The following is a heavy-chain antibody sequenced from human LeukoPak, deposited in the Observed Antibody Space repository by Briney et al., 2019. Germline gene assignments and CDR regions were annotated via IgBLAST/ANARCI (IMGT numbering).Heavy chain of an antibody. CDR2: ISAYNGNT. Sequence: ASVKVSCKASGYTFTSYGISWVRQAPGQGLEWMGWISAYNGNTNYAQKFQGRVTMTRNTSISTAYMELSSLRSEDTAVYYCARGSMVAYSPWGQGTLVTVSS. CDR1: GYTFTSYG. D-gene: IGHD5-12*01. CDR3: ARGSMVAYSP. V-gene: IGHV1-18*01. J-gene: IGHJ5*02.